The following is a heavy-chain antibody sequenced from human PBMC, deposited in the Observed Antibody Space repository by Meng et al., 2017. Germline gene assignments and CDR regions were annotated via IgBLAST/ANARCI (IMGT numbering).Heavy chain of an antibody. CDR1: GFTFSGSA. CDR3: TRQSQDLWFGELLASDAFDI. J-gene: IGHJ3*02. D-gene: IGHD3-10*01. V-gene: IGHV3-73*01. CDR2: IRSKANSYAT. Sequence: GGSLRLSCAASGFTFSGSAMHWVRQASGKGLEWVGRIRSKANSYATAYAASVKGRFTISRDDSKNTAYLQMNSLKTEDTAVYYCTRQSQDLWFGELLASDAFDIWGHGTMVTVSS.